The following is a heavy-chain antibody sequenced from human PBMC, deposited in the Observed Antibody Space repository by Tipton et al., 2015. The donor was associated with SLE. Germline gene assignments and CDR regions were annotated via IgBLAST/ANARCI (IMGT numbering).Heavy chain of an antibody. CDR2: ISSSGSIT. J-gene: IGHJ6*03. CDR1: GFTFSSFE. D-gene: IGHD7-27*01. V-gene: IGHV3-48*03. CDR3: ARDGPTWGYYYYMDV. Sequence: SLRLSCAASGFTFSSFEMNWVRQAPGKGLEWIAYISSSGSITHYADSVKGRFTISRDNAKNSLYLQMNSLRVEDTAVYYCARDGPTWGYYYYMDVWGKGTTVTVSS.